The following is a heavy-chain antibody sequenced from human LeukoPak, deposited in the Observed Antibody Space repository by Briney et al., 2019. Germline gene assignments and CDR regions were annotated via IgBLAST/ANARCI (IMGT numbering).Heavy chain of an antibody. J-gene: IGHJ4*02. CDR2: IYYSGST. D-gene: IGHD2-2*01. Sequence: QTLSLTCTVSGGSISSGDYYWSWIRQPPGKGLEWIGYIYYSGSTYYNPSLKSRVTISVDTSKNQFSLKLSSVTAADTAVYYCARGPGVVVPAASVGDDYWGQGTLVTVSS. CDR3: ARGPGVVVPAASVGDDY. V-gene: IGHV4-30-4*01. CDR1: GGSISSGDYY.